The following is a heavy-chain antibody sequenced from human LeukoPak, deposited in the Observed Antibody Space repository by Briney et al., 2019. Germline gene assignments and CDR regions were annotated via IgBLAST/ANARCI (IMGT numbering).Heavy chain of an antibody. Sequence: SETLSLTCAVYGGSFSGYYWSWIRQPPGKGLEWIGEINHSGSTNYNPSLKSRVTISVDTSKNRFSLKLSSVTAADTAVYYCAGGSLYYYMDVWGKGTTVTVSS. J-gene: IGHJ6*03. CDR2: INHSGST. V-gene: IGHV4-34*01. CDR1: GGSFSGYY. CDR3: AGGSLYYYMDV.